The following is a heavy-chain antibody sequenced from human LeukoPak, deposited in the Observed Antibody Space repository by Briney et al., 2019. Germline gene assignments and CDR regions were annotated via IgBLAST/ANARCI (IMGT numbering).Heavy chain of an antibody. D-gene: IGHD3-22*01. CDR2: IIPIFGTA. Sequence: ASVKVSCKASGGTFSSYAISWVRQAPGQGLEWMGRIIPIFGTANYAQKFQGRVTITTDESTSTAYMELSSLRSEDTAVYYCARDSGLGRYYDSSGSAGAFDIWGQGTMVTVSS. CDR1: GGTFSSYA. CDR3: ARDSGLGRYYDSSGSAGAFDI. J-gene: IGHJ3*02. V-gene: IGHV1-69*05.